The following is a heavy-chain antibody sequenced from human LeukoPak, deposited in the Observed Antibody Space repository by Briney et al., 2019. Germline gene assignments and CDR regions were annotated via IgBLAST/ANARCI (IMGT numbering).Heavy chain of an antibody. V-gene: IGHV3-21*01. CDR3: ARGSSPGIAAAGILP. J-gene: IGHJ5*02. Sequence: PGRSLRLSCAASGFTFSSYGMHWVRQAPGKGLEWVSSISSSSSYIYYADSVKGRFTISRDNAKNSLYLQMNSLRAEDTAVYYCARGSSPGIAAAGILPWGQGTLVTVSS. CDR1: GFTFSSYG. D-gene: IGHD6-13*01. CDR2: ISSSSSYI.